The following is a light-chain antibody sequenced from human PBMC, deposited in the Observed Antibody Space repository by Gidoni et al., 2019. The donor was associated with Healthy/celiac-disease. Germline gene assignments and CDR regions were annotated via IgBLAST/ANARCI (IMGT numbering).Light chain of an antibody. CDR2: DAA. Sequence: LVLTHSPATLSLSPGERATLSCRARQSVSSYLAWSQQKPGQAPRLLIYDAANRATGIPARFSGSGSGTDFTLTISSLEPEDFAVYYCQQRSNWPPVLTFGGGTKVEIK. CDR3: QQRSNWPPVLT. J-gene: IGKJ4*01. V-gene: IGKV3-11*01. CDR1: QSVSSY.